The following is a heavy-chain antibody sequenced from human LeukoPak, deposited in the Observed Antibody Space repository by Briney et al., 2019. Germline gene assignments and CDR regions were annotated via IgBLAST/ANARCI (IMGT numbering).Heavy chain of an antibody. CDR1: RGTFSSYA. CDR2: IIPILGIA. Sequence: RASVKVSCKASRGTFSSYAISWVRQAPGQGLEWMGRIIPILGIANYAQKFQGRVTITADKSTSTAYMELSSLRSEDTAVYYCASNPYHSGYSGRENYYGMDVWGQGTTVTVSS. D-gene: IGHD3-22*01. CDR3: ASNPYHSGYSGRENYYGMDV. V-gene: IGHV1-69*04. J-gene: IGHJ6*02.